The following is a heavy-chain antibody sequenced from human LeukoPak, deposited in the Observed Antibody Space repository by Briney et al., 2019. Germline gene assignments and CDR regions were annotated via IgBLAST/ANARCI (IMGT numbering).Heavy chain of an antibody. CDR1: GFTFSSYA. CDR3: AREGTAVVVVTAIDY. Sequence: GGSLRLSCAASGFTFSSYAMHWVRQAPGKGLEWVAVISYDGSNKYYADSVKGRFTISRDNAKNSLYLQMNSLRAEDTAVYYCAREGTAVVVVTAIDYWGQGTLVTVSS. V-gene: IGHV3-30-3*01. J-gene: IGHJ4*02. D-gene: IGHD2-21*02. CDR2: ISYDGSNK.